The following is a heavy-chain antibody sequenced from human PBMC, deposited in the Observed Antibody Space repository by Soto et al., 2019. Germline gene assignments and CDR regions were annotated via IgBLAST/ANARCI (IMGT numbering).Heavy chain of an antibody. J-gene: IGHJ4*02. Sequence: SQTLSLTCAISGDSVSSNSPAWNWSRHSPSRRLEWLGRTYYRSKWYNDYAVSMKSRITINPDTSKNQFSLQLNSVTREDMAVYYCARERSGSHTADYWGQGTLVTASS. CDR2: TYYRSKWYN. D-gene: IGHD5-18*01. V-gene: IGHV6-1*01. CDR1: GDSVSSNSPA. CDR3: ARERSGSHTADY.